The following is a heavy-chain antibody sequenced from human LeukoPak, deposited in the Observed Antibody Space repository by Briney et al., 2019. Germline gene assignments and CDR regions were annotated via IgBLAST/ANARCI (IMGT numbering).Heavy chain of an antibody. CDR3: ARVLGSGWYEAFDY. J-gene: IGHJ4*02. V-gene: IGHV3-7*04. CDR1: GFTFSSYY. CDR2: KKQDGSEK. D-gene: IGHD6-19*01. Sequence: GGSLRLSCAASGFTFSSYYMSWVRQAPGKGLEWVANKKQDGSEKYYVDSVKGRFTISRDNAKNSLYLQMNSLRAEDTAVYYCARVLGSGWYEAFDYWGQGTLVTVSS.